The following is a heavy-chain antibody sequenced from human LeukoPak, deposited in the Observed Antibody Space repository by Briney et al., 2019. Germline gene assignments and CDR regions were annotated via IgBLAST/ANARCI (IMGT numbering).Heavy chain of an antibody. CDR2: IYPGDSDT. J-gene: IGHJ6*03. V-gene: IGHV5-51*01. D-gene: IGHD2-2*01. Sequence: GESLKISCKGSEYSFTSYWIGWVRQMPGKGLEWMGIIYPGDSDTRYSPSFQGQVTISADKSISTAYLQWSSLKASDTAMYYCARHVTVVPAATYYYYYYMDVWGKGTTVTVSS. CDR1: EYSFTSYW. CDR3: ARHVTVVPAATYYYYYYMDV.